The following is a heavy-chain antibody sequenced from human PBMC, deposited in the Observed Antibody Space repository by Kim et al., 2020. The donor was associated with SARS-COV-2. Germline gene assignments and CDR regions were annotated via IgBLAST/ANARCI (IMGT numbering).Heavy chain of an antibody. CDR2: IDPSDSYT. J-gene: IGHJ6*02. CDR3: ARHGGFRYYDILTGIPPYGMDV. Sequence: GESLKISCKGSGYSFTSYWISWVRQMPGKGLEWMGRIDPSDSYTNYSPSFQGHVTISADKSISTAYLQWSSLKASDTAMYYCARHGGFRYYDILTGIPPYGMDVWGQGTTVTVSS. CDR1: GYSFTSYW. V-gene: IGHV5-10-1*01. D-gene: IGHD3-9*01.